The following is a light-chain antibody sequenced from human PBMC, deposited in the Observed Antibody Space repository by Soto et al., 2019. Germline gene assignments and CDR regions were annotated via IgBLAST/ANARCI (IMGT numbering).Light chain of an antibody. Sequence: DIQVTQSPSSVSASVGDRVTITCRASQDINNWLAWYQQKPGKAPKLLIYTTSNRQSGVPSRFSGSGSGTDFTLTISSLQPEDFATYYCQQANSFPLTFGGGTKVEIK. CDR3: QQANSFPLT. V-gene: IGKV1D-12*01. J-gene: IGKJ4*01. CDR2: TTS. CDR1: QDINNW.